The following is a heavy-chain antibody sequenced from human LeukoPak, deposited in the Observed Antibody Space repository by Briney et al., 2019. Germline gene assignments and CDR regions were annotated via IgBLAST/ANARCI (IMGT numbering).Heavy chain of an antibody. CDR1: GFTFSSYS. D-gene: IGHD3-16*01. Sequence: GGSLRLSCAASGFTFSSYSMNWVRQAPGKGLEWVSSISSSSSYIYYTDSVKGRFTISRDNAKNSLYLQMNSLRAEDTAVYYCARDLFDFYTWGSYGSFDIWGQGTMVTVSS. J-gene: IGHJ3*02. CDR2: ISSSSSYI. CDR3: ARDLFDFYTWGSYGSFDI. V-gene: IGHV3-21*01.